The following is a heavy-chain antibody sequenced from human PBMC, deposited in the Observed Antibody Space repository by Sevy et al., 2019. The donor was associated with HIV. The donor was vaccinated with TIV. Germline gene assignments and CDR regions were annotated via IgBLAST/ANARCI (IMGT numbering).Heavy chain of an antibody. CDR2: ISSSSSYI. CDR1: GFTFSSYS. J-gene: IGHJ6*02. CDR3: ARDYPMTYIDYYGIDV. V-gene: IGHV3-21*01. D-gene: IGHD2-21*02. Sequence: GGSLRLSCAASGFTFSSYSMNWVRQAPGKGLEWVSSISSSSSYIYYADSVKGRFTISRDNAKNSLYLQMNSLRAEDTAVYYCARDYPMTYIDYYGIDVWGQGTTVTVSS.